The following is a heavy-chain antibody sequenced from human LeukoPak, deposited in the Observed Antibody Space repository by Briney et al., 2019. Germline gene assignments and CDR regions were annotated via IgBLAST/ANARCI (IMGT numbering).Heavy chain of an antibody. V-gene: IGHV3-21*04. D-gene: IGHD1-26*01. Sequence: GGPLRLSCAASGFTFSSYSMNWVRQAPGKGLEWVSSISSSSSYIYYADSVKGRFTISRDNSKNTLYLQMNSLRAEDTAVYYCAKGPYSGSYDPMVGSAYFDYWGQGTLVTVSS. CDR1: GFTFSSYS. CDR3: AKGPYSGSYDPMVGSAYFDY. CDR2: ISSSSSYI. J-gene: IGHJ4*02.